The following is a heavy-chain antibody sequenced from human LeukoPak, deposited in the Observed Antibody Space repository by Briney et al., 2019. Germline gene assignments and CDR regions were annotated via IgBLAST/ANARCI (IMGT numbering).Heavy chain of an antibody. J-gene: IGHJ4*02. CDR2: IYSGGNT. CDR3: AREGGSYYFDY. V-gene: IGHV3-53*01. D-gene: IGHD1-26*01. Sequence: PGGSLGLSCAASGFTVSSNYMSWVRQAPGKGLEWVSVIYSGGNTYYADSVKGRFTISRDNSKNTLYLQMNSLRADDTAVYYCAREGGSYYFDYWGQGTLVTVSS. CDR1: GFTVSSNY.